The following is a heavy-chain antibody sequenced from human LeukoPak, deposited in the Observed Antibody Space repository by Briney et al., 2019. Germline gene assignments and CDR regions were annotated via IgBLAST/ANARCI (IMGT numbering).Heavy chain of an antibody. J-gene: IGHJ4*02. CDR2: MNPNSGNT. V-gene: IGHV1-8*01. CDR1: GYTFTSCD. D-gene: IGHD6-6*01. Sequence: ASVKVSCRASGYTFTSCDINWVRQATGQGLEWMGWMNPNSGNTGYAQKFQGRVTMTRNTSISTAYMELSSLRSEDTAVYYCARGGVWSSSSAPDYWGQGTLVTVSS. CDR3: ARGGVWSSSSAPDY.